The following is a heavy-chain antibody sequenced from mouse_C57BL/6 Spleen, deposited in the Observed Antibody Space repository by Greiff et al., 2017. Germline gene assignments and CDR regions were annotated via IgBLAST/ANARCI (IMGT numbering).Heavy chain of an antibody. CDR3: AREGGWDFYAMDY. Sequence: EVKLVESGGGLVKPGGSLKLSCAASGFTFSSYAMSWVRQTPEKRLEWVATISDGGSYTYYPDNVKGRFTISRDNAKNNLYLQMSHLKSEDTAMYYCAREGGWDFYAMDYWGQGTSVTVSS. V-gene: IGHV5-4*01. CDR1: GFTFSSYA. J-gene: IGHJ4*01. D-gene: IGHD2-3*01. CDR2: ISDGGSYT.